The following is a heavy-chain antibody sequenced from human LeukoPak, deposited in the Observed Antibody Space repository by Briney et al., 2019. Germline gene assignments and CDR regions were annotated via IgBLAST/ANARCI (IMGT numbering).Heavy chain of an antibody. CDR3: GKTTTGYSSGRYPAWPVDY. Sequence: GGSLRLSCTASGFTFSSYAMYWVRQAPGKGLEWVSGIFGSGGSAHYADSVKGRFTISRDNSKNTVYLQMNSLRAEDAAVYYCGKTTTGYSSGRYPAWPVDYWGQGTLVTVSS. J-gene: IGHJ4*02. CDR2: IFGSGGSA. V-gene: IGHV3-23*01. D-gene: IGHD6-19*01. CDR1: GFTFSSYA.